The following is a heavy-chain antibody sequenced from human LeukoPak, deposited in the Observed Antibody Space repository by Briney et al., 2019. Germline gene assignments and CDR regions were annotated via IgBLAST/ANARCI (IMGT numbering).Heavy chain of an antibody. Sequence: SVKASCKASGGTFSSYAISWVRQAPGQGLEWMGGIIPIFGTANYAQKFQGRVTITTDESTSTAYMELSSLRSEDTAVYYCARPNEQWLGLGHWYFDLWGRGTLVTVSS. CDR1: GGTFSSYA. V-gene: IGHV1-69*05. J-gene: IGHJ2*01. CDR2: IIPIFGTA. CDR3: ARPNEQWLGLGHWYFDL. D-gene: IGHD6-19*01.